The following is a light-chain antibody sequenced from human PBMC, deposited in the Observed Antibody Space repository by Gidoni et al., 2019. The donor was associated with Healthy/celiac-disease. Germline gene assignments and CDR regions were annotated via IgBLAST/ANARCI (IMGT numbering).Light chain of an antibody. CDR2: GAS. J-gene: IGKJ3*01. CDR3: QQYGSSLFT. Sequence: EIVLTQSPGTLSLSPGESATLSCRASQSVSSSYLAWYQQKPGQAPRLLIYGASSRAPGIPDRFSGSGSGTDFTLTISRLEPEDFAVYYCQQYGSSLFTFGPGTKVDIK. CDR1: QSVSSSY. V-gene: IGKV3-20*01.